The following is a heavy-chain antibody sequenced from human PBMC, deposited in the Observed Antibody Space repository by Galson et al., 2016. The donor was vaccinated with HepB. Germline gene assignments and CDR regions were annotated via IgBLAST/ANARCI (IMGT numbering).Heavy chain of an antibody. Sequence: SLRLSCAASKFTFSTCAMSWVRQAPGKGLEWVSTISGSGDNTFHADSVKGRFTISKDNSQNKLYLQMKSLRPEDTAVNYCAKGVLTTVETESDHWGQGTLVTVSS. D-gene: IGHD4-23*01. CDR3: AKGVLTTVETESDH. V-gene: IGHV3-23*01. CDR1: KFTFSTCA. CDR2: ISGSGDNT. J-gene: IGHJ4*02.